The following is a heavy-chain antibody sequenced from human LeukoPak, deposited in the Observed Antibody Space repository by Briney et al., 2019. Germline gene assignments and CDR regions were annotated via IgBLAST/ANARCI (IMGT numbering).Heavy chain of an antibody. CDR2: IHHSGST. CDR1: GDSISSNNW. CDR3: AREPLGATRGFDY. J-gene: IGHJ4*02. V-gene: IGHV4-4*02. D-gene: IGHD1-26*01. Sequence: SGTLSLTCAVSGDSISSNNWWSWVRQPPGKGLEWIGEIHHSGSTNYNPSLKSRVTISVDKSKNQFSLKLSSVTAADTAVYYCAREPLGATRGFDYWGQGTLVTVSS.